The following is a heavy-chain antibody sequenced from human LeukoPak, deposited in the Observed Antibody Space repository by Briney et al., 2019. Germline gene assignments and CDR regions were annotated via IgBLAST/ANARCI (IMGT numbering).Heavy chain of an antibody. J-gene: IGHJ4*02. CDR1: GGSISGYY. D-gene: IGHD2-21*02. CDR2: IYYSGST. V-gene: IGHV4-59*01. CDR3: ARDGVGGDSTIPWY. Sequence: SETLSLTCTVSGGSISGYYWSWIRQPPGKGLEWIGYIYYSGSTNYNPSLKSRVTISVDTSKNQFSLKLTSVTAADTAVYYCARDGVGGDSTIPWYWGQGTLVTVSS.